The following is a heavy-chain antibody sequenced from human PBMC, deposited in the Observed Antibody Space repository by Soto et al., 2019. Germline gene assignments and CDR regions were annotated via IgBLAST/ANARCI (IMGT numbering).Heavy chain of an antibody. CDR3: ASGGSYYSTHAFDI. D-gene: IGHD1-26*01. Sequence: SVKVSCKASGGTFSSYAISWVRQAPGQGLEWMGGIIPIFGTANYAQKFQGRVTITADESTSTAYMELSSLRSEDTAVYYCASGGSYYSTHAFDIWGQGTMVTVSS. J-gene: IGHJ3*02. V-gene: IGHV1-69*13. CDR1: GGTFSSYA. CDR2: IIPIFGTA.